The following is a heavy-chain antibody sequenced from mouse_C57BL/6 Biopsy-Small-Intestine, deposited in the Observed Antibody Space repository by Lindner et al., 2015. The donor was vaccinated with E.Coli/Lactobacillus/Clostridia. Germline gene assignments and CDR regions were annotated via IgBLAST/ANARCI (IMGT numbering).Heavy chain of an antibody. CDR3: ARYPYYYGSSSSYWYFDV. J-gene: IGHJ1*03. D-gene: IGHD1-1*01. Sequence: VQLQESGPGLAKPSQTLSLTCSVTGYSITSDYWNWIRKFPGNKLEYMGYISYSGSTYYNPSLKSRISITRDTSKNQFYLRLNSVTTEDTATYYCARYPYYYGSSSSYWYFDVWGTGTTVTVSS. CDR2: ISYSGST. CDR1: GYSITSDY. V-gene: IGHV3-8*01.